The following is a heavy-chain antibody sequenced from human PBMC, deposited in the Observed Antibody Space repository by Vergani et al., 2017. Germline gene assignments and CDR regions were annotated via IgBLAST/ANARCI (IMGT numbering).Heavy chain of an antibody. V-gene: IGHV4-34*11. J-gene: IGHJ6*02. CDR1: GGSFSGYY. Sequence: QVQLQQWGAGLLKPSETLSLTCAVYGGSFSGYYWSWIRQPPGKGLEWIGYIYYSGSTNYNPSLKSRVTISLATSNNQFSLKLSSVTAADTAVYYWARAPSSGGVIVPYYDGMDVWGQGTTVTVSS. D-gene: IGHD3-16*02. CDR3: ARAPSSGGVIVPYYDGMDV. CDR2: IYYSGST.